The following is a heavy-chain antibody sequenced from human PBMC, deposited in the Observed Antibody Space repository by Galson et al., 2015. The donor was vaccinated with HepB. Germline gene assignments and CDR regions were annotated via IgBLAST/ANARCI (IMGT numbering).Heavy chain of an antibody. Sequence: SCKVSGYTLTELSMHWVRQAPGKGLEWMGGFDPEDGETIYAQKFQGRVTMTEDTSTDTAYMELSSLRSEDTAVYYCATRDGGYSSSWYVWGSWGQGTLVTVSS. CDR2: FDPEDGET. CDR1: GYTLTELS. J-gene: IGHJ4*02. CDR3: ATRDGGYSSSWYVWGS. V-gene: IGHV1-24*01. D-gene: IGHD6-13*01.